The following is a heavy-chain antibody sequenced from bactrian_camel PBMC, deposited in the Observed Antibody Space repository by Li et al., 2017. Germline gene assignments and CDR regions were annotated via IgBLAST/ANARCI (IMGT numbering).Heavy chain of an antibody. CDR1: LNPDSRYC. CDR2: IERGGSA. CDR3: ATGRPGGRGYCVVDVPSSSFAH. V-gene: IGHV3S1*01. J-gene: IGHJ4*01. Sequence: HVQLVESGGDSVQAGGSLRLSCVTSLNPDSRYCLGWIRQVPGKEREGVAVIERGGSASYADSVKGRFAISRGGAADAVELEMNLMAPEDTAKYFCATGRPGGRGYCVVDVPSSSFAHWGQGTQVTVS. D-gene: IGHD2*01.